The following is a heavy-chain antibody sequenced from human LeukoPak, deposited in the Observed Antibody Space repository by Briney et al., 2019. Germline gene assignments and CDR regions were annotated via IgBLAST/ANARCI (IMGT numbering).Heavy chain of an antibody. J-gene: IGHJ4*02. D-gene: IGHD5-24*01. V-gene: IGHV1-24*01. CDR2: FDPEDGET. CDR1: GYTLTELS. Sequence: GGSVKVSCKVSGYTLTELSMHWVRQAPGKGLEWMGGFDPEDGETIYAQKFQGRVTMTEDTSTDTAYMELSSLRSEDTAVYYCATPPYNKKYYFDYWGQGTLVTVSS. CDR3: ATPPYNKKYYFDY.